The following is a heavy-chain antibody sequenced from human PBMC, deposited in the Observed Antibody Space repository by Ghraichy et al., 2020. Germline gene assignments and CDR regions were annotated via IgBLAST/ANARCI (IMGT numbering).Heavy chain of an antibody. Sequence: GGSPRLSCAASGFTFSSYAMSWVRQAPGKGLEWVSAISGSGGSTYYADSVKGRFTISRDNSKNTLYLQMNSLRAEDTAVYYCAKGRSLSRYCSGGSCQRAGENFDYWGQGTLVTVSS. CDR1: GFTFSSYA. CDR2: ISGSGGST. D-gene: IGHD2-15*01. CDR3: AKGRSLSRYCSGGSCQRAGENFDY. J-gene: IGHJ4*02. V-gene: IGHV3-23*01.